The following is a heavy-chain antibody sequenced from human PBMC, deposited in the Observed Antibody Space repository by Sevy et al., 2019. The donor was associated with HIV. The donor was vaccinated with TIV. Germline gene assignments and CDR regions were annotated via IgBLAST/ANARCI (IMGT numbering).Heavy chain of an antibody. CDR2: INSDGGES. CDR3: ARGTYYYDSGFFYPFDY. J-gene: IGHJ4*02. D-gene: IGHD3-10*01. CDR1: GLTSRTYS. Sequence: GGSLRLSCVVSGLTSRTYSMHWVRRAPGKGLEWVASINSDGGESYYVASVKGQFTISRDNTKNSLYLQMTSLRAEDTAAYYCARGTYYYDSGFFYPFDYWGQGTLVTVSS. V-gene: IGHV3-7*01.